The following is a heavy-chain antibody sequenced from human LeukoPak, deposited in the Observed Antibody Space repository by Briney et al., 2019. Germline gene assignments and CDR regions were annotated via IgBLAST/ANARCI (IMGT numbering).Heavy chain of an antibody. CDR3: AKVGSSSSPFDY. CDR2: IWYDGSNK. V-gene: IGHV3-30*02. D-gene: IGHD6-6*01. Sequence: GGSLRLSCAASGFTFSSYGMHWVRQAPGKGLEWVAVIWYDGSNKYYADSVKGRFTISRDNSKNTLYLQMNSLRAEDTAVYYCAKVGSSSSPFDYWGQGTLVTVSS. J-gene: IGHJ4*02. CDR1: GFTFSSYG.